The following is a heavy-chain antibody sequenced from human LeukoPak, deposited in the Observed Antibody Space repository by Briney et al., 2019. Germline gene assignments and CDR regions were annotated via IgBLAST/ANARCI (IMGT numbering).Heavy chain of an antibody. CDR2: IYTSGST. J-gene: IGHJ4*02. V-gene: IGHV4-61*02. CDR3: ARVRYGSGSFALDY. CDR1: GGSISSGSYY. D-gene: IGHD3-10*01. Sequence: SQTLSLTCTVSGGSISSGSYYWSWIRQPAGKGLEWIGRIYTSGSTNYNPSPKSRVTISVDTSKNQFSLKLSSVTAADTAVYYCARVRYGSGSFALDYWGQGTLVTVSS.